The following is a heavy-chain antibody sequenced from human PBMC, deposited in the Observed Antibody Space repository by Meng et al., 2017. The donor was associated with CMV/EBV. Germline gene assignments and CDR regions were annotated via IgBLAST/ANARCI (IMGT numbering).Heavy chain of an antibody. V-gene: IGHV2-5*02. CDR2: IYWDDDK. J-gene: IGHJ5*02. CDR1: GFSSRTIGGG. Sequence: GPHRVKATETLPLSGTFSGFSSRTIGGGGGWIRQPPGKALEWLALIYWDDDKRYSPALKSRLTITKDTSKTQVVLTMTNMDPVDTATYYCAHRGRIAAAGTDWFDPWGQGTLVTVSS. D-gene: IGHD6-13*01. CDR3: AHRGRIAAAGTDWFDP.